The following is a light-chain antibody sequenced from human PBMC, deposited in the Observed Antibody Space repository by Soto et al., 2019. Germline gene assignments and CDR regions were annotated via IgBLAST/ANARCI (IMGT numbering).Light chain of an antibody. CDR2: DAS. CDR1: HDIRDH. J-gene: IGKJ3*01. Sequence: IQMTQSPSSLSASVGDRVTLTCQASHDIRDHLNWYQQKPGKPPKRLIYDASNLQTGVPSRFSGSGSGTDVTFTISSLQPEDIATYFCHQYDNLSQTFGPGTKVDIK. CDR3: HQYDNLSQT. V-gene: IGKV1-33*01.